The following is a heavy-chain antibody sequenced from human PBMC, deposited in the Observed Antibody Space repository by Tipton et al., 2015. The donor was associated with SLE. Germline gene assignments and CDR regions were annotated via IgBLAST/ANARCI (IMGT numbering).Heavy chain of an antibody. Sequence: TLSLTCTVSGGSISSYYWSWIRQPPGKRLEWIGYIYYSGSTNYNPSLKSRVTISVDTSKNQFSLKLSSVTAADTAVYYCARGEPYGVRGATPDYWGQGTLVTVSS. CDR2: IYYSGST. J-gene: IGHJ4*02. V-gene: IGHV4-59*01. CDR1: GGSISSYY. D-gene: IGHD3-10*01. CDR3: ARGEPYGVRGATPDY.